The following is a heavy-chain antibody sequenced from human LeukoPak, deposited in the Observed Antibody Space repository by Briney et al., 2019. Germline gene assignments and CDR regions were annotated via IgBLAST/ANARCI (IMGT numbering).Heavy chain of an antibody. Sequence: SETLSLTCTVSGDSITNSYWAWIRQSPGKGLESIGHTYHSGSSAYHPSLKSRVSMLVDTSTNQLFLNLTSVTAADTAVYYCARRVVAAHNWFDPWGQGTLVTVSS. J-gene: IGHJ5*02. CDR2: TYHSGSS. CDR1: GDSITNSY. V-gene: IGHV4-59*01. CDR3: ARRVVAAHNWFDP. D-gene: IGHD2-15*01.